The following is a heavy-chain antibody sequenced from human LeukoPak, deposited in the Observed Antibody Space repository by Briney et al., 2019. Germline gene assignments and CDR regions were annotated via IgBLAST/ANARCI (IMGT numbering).Heavy chain of an antibody. D-gene: IGHD6-13*01. V-gene: IGHV3-30-3*01. CDR2: ISYDGSNK. CDR1: GFTFSSYA. Sequence: GGSLRLSCAASGFTFSSYAMHWVRQAPGKGLEWVAVISYDGSNKFYADSVEGRFTISRDTSKNTLYLQMNSLRAEDTAVYYCARPGGIALTDFDLWGRGTLVTVSS. CDR3: ARPGGIALTDFDL. J-gene: IGHJ2*01.